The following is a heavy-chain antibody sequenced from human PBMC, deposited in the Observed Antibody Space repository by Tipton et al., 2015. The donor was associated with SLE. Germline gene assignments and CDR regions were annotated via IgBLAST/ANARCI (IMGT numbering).Heavy chain of an antibody. CDR2: IWCDGSNK. V-gene: IGHV3-33*08. D-gene: IGHD5-12*01. CDR3: ARVLALDAFDI. J-gene: IGHJ3*02. CDR1: GFTFSSYS. Sequence: SLRLSCAASGFTFSSYSMNWVRQAPGKGLEWVAVIWCDGSNKYYADSVKGRFTISRDNSKNTLYLQMNSLRAEDTAVYYCARVLALDAFDIWGQGTMVTVSS.